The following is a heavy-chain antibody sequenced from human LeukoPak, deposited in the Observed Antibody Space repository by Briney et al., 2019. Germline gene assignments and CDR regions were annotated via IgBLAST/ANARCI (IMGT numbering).Heavy chain of an antibody. CDR2: TYYRSKWSN. J-gene: IGHJ4*02. CDR3: ARDPKGNYYFDQ. CDR1: GDSVSSNSAA. Sequence: SQTLSLTCAISGDSVSSNSAAWNWVRQSPSRGLEWLGRTYYRSKWSNDYAVSVRSRITINPDTSKNQFSLHLNSVTPEDTAVYYCARDPKGNYYFDQWGQGTLVTVSS. D-gene: IGHD1-1*01. V-gene: IGHV6-1*01.